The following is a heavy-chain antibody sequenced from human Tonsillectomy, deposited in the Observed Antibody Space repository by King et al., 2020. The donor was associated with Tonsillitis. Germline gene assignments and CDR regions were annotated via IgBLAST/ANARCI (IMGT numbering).Heavy chain of an antibody. D-gene: IGHD2-2*01. CDR3: ARYWGGTGCYTGYYMDV. CDR1: GASITGYY. V-gene: IGHV4-4*07. CDR2: MYTSGNT. Sequence: QLQESGPGLVKPSETLSLKCSVSGASITGYYWSWIRQPAGKGLEWIGRMYTSGNTNYNPSLQSRVTMSVDTSKNQFSLRLSSVTAADTAVYYCARYWGGTGCYTGYYMDVWGKGTTVIVSS. J-gene: IGHJ6*03.